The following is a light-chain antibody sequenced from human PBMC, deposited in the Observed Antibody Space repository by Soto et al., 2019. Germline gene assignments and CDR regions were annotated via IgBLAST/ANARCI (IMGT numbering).Light chain of an antibody. V-gene: IGLV2-14*03. Sequence: QSVLTQPASVSGSPGQSITISCTGTSSDVGAYNYVSWYQQHPGKAPKLMIYEVSSRPSGGSNRFSGSKSANTASLTISGLQAGDEAAYYCSSYTSSSTWLFGGGTKLTVL. J-gene: IGLJ3*02. CDR3: SSYTSSSTWL. CDR2: EVS. CDR1: SSDVGAYNY.